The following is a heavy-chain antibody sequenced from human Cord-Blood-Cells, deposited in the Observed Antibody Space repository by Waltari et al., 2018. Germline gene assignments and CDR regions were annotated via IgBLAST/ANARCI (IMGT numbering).Heavy chain of an antibody. J-gene: IGHJ4*02. Sequence: EVQLVESGGGLVKPGGSLRLSCAASGLTSSSYTMHWVRQAPGKGLDWVSSISSSSSYISYADSVKGRFTISRDNAKNSLYLQMNSLRAEDTAVYYCATTTRAGFDYWGQGTLVTVSS. V-gene: IGHV3-21*01. CDR3: ATTTRAGFDY. CDR2: ISSSSSYI. CDR1: GLTSSSYT. D-gene: IGHD1-7*01.